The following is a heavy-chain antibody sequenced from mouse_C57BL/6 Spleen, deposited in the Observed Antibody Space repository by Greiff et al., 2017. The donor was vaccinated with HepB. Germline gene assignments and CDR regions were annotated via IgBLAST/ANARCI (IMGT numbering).Heavy chain of an antibody. Sequence: VQLQQSGPELVKPGASVKISCKASGYTFTDYYMNWVKQSHGKSLEWIGKINPNNGGTSYNQKFKGKATLTVDKSSSTAYMELRSLTSEDSAVYSCARCPYGYEWGYYFDYWGQGTTLTVSS. CDR2: INPNNGGT. CDR3: ARCPYGYEWGYYFDY. J-gene: IGHJ2*01. V-gene: IGHV1-26*01. D-gene: IGHD2-2*01. CDR1: GYTFTDYY.